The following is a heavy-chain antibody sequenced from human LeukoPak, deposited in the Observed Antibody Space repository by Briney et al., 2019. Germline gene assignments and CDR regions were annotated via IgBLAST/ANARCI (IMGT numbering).Heavy chain of an antibody. J-gene: IGHJ4*02. CDR1: GGSIDSANW. CDR2: IHHDGRI. D-gene: IGHD3-16*02. CDR3: ARSHDHLWGNYPDY. V-gene: IGHV4/OR15-8*01. Sequence: SETLSLTCDVSGGSIDSANWWNWVRQPPGKGLEWIGEIHHDGRINYNPSLKSRVTLSVDKSKNQFSLRLNSVTAADTAMYYCARSHDHLWGNYPDYWGQGTLVTVSS.